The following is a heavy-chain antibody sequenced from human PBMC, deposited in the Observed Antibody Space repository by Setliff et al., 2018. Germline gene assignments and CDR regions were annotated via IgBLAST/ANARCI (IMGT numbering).Heavy chain of an antibody. CDR1: GYTFTSYD. CDR2: MNPNSGNT. CDR3: ARDLPKYSSSSADNYFDY. D-gene: IGHD6-6*01. Sequence: ASVKVSCKASGYTFTSYDINWVRQATGQGLEWMGWMNPNSGNTGYAQKFQGRVTITRNTSISTAYMELSSLRSEDTAVYYCARDLPKYSSSSADNYFDYWGQGTLVTVSS. V-gene: IGHV1-8*03. J-gene: IGHJ4*02.